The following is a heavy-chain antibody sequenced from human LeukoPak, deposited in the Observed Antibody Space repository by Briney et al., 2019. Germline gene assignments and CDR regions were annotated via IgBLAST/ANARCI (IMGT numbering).Heavy chain of an antibody. CDR3: ARHSGSGSLSRPFDP. J-gene: IGHJ5*02. CDR1: GGSVTSGGFY. D-gene: IGHD3-10*01. Sequence: SETLSLTCSVSGGSVTSGGFYWGWLRQPPGKGPEWIATIYYTGSTYYNPSLQSRVTISIDTSKNQFSLRLTSVAATDTAVYHCARHSGSGSLSRPFDPWGQGTLVTVSS. V-gene: IGHV4-39*01. CDR2: IYYTGST.